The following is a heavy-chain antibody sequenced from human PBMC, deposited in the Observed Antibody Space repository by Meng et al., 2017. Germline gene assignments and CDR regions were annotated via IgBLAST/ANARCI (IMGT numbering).Heavy chain of an antibody. V-gene: IGHV4-61*01. J-gene: IGHJ6*02. CDR2: IYYSGST. D-gene: IGHD4-23*01. CDR3: ARGVLLFYGSMSQYYYGMDV. CDR1: GGSVSSGSDY. Sequence: GSLRLSCTVSGGSVSSGSDYWSWIRQPPGKGLEWIGYIYYSGSTNYNPSLKSRVTISVDTSKNQFSLKLSSVTAADTAVYYCARGVLLFYGSMSQYYYGMDVWGQGTTVTVSS.